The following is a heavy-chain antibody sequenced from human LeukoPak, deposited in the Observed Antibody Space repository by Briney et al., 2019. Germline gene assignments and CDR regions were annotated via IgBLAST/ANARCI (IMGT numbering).Heavy chain of an antibody. CDR1: GYSFTSFD. Sequence: GASVKVSCKASGYSFTSFDINWVRQATGQGLEWMGWMNPNSGNTGYAQKFQGRVTMTRNTSINTAYMELSSLSSEDMAVYYCARVTRYYYGMDVWGQGTTVTVSS. CDR3: ARVTRYYYGMDV. J-gene: IGHJ6*02. D-gene: IGHD1-14*01. CDR2: MNPNSGNT. V-gene: IGHV1-8*01.